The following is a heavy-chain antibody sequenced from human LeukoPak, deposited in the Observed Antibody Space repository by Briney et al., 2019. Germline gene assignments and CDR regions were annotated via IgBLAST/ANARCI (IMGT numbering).Heavy chain of an antibody. Sequence: GASVKVSCKASGYTFTGYYMHWVRQAPGQGLEWMGWINPNSGNTGYAQKFQGRVTITRDTSISTAYMELSSLRSEDTAVYYCARGTTTLNWFDPWGQGTLVTVSS. J-gene: IGHJ5*02. CDR1: GYTFTGYY. CDR2: INPNSGNT. V-gene: IGHV1-8*03. CDR3: ARGTTTLNWFDP. D-gene: IGHD2-15*01.